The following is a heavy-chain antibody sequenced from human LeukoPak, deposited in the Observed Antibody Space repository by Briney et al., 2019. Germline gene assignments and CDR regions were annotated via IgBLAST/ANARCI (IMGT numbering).Heavy chain of an antibody. V-gene: IGHV5-51*01. J-gene: IGHJ4*02. CDR3: ARGGGVVTATPDFDY. D-gene: IGHD2-15*01. Sequence: GESLKISCMGSGYSFSSQWISWVRQMPGKGLEWMWLIYPGGSDTRYSPSFQGQVTISADKSISTAYLQWSSLKASDTAMYYCARGGGVVTATPDFDYWGQGTLVTVSS. CDR1: GYSFSSQW. CDR2: IYPGGSDT.